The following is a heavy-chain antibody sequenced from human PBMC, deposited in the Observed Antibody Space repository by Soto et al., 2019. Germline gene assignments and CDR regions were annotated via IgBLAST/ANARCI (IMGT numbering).Heavy chain of an antibody. CDR2: IYYSGST. CDR3: ARHNYDSSSWPFDY. Sequence: SETLSLTCTVSGGSISSSSYYWGWIRQPPGKGLEWIGSIYYSGSTYYNPSLKSRVTISVDTSKNQFSLKLSSVTAADTAVYYCARHNYDSSSWPFDYWGQGTLVTVSS. V-gene: IGHV4-39*01. J-gene: IGHJ4*02. D-gene: IGHD3-22*01. CDR1: GGSISSSSYY.